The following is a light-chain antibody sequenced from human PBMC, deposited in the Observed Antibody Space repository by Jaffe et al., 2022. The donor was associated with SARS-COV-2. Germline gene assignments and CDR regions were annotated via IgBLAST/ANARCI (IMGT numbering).Light chain of an antibody. J-gene: IGLJ2*01. CDR1: NTDVGGYNF. CDR3: ASFTNTGTLQ. Sequence: QSALTQPASVSGSPGQSITISCTGTNTDVGGYNFVSWYQLLPGKAPKLIIYDVNNRPSGFSDRFSGSKSGNTASLTISGLQAEDEAAYYCASFTNTGTLQFGGGTKLTVL. V-gene: IGLV2-14*03. CDR2: DVN.